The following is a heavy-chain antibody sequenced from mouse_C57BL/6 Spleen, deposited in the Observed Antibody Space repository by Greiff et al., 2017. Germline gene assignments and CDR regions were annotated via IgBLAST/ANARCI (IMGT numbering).Heavy chain of an antibody. D-gene: IGHD1-1*01. J-gene: IGHJ4*01. CDR1: GYTFTSYW. CDR2: IDPSDSYT. Sequence: QVQLQQPGAELVKPGASVKLSCKASGYTFTSYWMQWVKQRPGQGLAWIGEIDPSDSYTNYNQKFKGKATLTVDTSSSTAYMQLSSLTSEDSAVYYCGLYYYGSRYYAMDYWGQGTSVTVSS. V-gene: IGHV1-50*01. CDR3: GLYYYGSRYYAMDY.